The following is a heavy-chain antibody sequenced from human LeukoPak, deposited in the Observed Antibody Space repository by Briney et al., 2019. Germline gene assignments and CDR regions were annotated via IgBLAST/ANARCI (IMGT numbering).Heavy chain of an antibody. CDR1: GGSISSYY. Sequence: SETLSLTCTVSGGSISSYYWSWIRQPPGKGLEWIGYIYYSGSTNYNPSLKSRVTISVDTSKNQFALKLSSVNAADTAVYYCARQTRYCSGGSCELGFDYWGQGTLVTVSS. D-gene: IGHD2-15*01. J-gene: IGHJ4*02. CDR2: IYYSGST. CDR3: ARQTRYCSGGSCELGFDY. V-gene: IGHV4-59*08.